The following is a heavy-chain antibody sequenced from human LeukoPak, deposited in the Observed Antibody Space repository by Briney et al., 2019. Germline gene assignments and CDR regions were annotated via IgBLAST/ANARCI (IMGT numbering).Heavy chain of an antibody. J-gene: IGHJ6*03. CDR2: ISYDGSNK. V-gene: IGHV3-30-3*01. CDR3: ARDAIPPQVSPKTYYYYYMDV. D-gene: IGHD2-21*01. Sequence: QPGGSLRLSCAASGFTFSSYAMHWVRQAPGKGLEWVAVISYDGSNKYYADSVKGRFTISRDNSKNTLYLQMNSLRAEDTAVYYCARDAIPPQVSPKTYYYYYMDVWGKGTTVTVSS. CDR1: GFTFSSYA.